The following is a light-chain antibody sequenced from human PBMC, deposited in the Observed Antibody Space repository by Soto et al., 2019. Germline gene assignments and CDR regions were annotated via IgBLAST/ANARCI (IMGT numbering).Light chain of an antibody. CDR3: QQDYSYPRT. V-gene: IGKV1-6*01. Sequence: AIQMTQSPSSLSASVGDRVTITCRASQGIRNDLGWYQQRPGKAPKLLIYATSNLQTGVQSRFSGCGSGTDFTLTISGLQPDDFATYYYQQDYSYPRTFGQGNKVEIK. J-gene: IGKJ1*01. CDR1: QGIRND. CDR2: ATS.